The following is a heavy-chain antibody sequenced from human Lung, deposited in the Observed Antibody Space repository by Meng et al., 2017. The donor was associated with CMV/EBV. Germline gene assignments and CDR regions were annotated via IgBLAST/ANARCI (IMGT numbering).Heavy chain of an antibody. J-gene: IGHJ5*02. CDR3: ARVLGYCSSTSCYRRSHSPLDWFDP. CDR1: GGSISSYY. CDR2: IYYSGST. V-gene: IGHV4-59*01. Sequence: SETLSLTCTVSGGSISSYYWSWIRQPPGKGLEWIGYIYYSGSTNYNPSLKSRVTISVDTSKNQFSLKLSYVTAADTAVYYCARVLGYCSSTSCYRRSHSPLDWFDPWXQGTLVXVSS. D-gene: IGHD2-2*01.